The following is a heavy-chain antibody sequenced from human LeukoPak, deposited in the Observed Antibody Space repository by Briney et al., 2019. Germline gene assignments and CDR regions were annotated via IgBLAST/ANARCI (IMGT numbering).Heavy chain of an antibody. CDR2: ISSSGSTI. CDR1: GFTFSSYS. V-gene: IGHV3-48*04. D-gene: IGHD6-19*01. J-gene: IGHJ4*02. CDR3: ARVPYSSGPDY. Sequence: GGSLRLSCAASGFTFSSYSMNWVRQAPGKGLEWVSYISSSGSTIYYADSVKGRFTISRDNAKNSLYLQMNSLRAEDTAVYYCARVPYSSGPDYWGQGTLVTVSS.